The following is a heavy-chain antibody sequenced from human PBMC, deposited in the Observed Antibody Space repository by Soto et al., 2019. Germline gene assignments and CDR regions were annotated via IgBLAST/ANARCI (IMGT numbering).Heavy chain of an antibody. J-gene: IGHJ4*02. CDR3: VGGQYYFDY. D-gene: IGHD3-10*01. CDR2: ISYDGSNK. V-gene: IGHV3-30*03. CDR1: GFPFTTYG. Sequence: QVQLVESGGGVVQPGRSLRLSCAASGFPFTTYGMHWVREGPGKGLEWVAVISYDGSNKYYADSVKGRLTISRDNSKNSRYLQMNSLRPEDSALYYCVGGQYYFDYRGQGTLVTVSS.